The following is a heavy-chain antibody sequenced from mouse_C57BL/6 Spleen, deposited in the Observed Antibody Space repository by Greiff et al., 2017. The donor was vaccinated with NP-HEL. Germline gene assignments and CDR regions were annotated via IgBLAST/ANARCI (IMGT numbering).Heavy chain of an antibody. V-gene: IGHV1-74*01. D-gene: IGHD2-5*01. CDR2: FHPSDSDT. CDR1: GYTFTSYW. CDR3: AAAYYSNPAGLAY. J-gene: IGHJ3*01. Sequence: QVQLQPPGAELVKPGASVKVSCKASGYTFTSYWMHWVKQRPGQGLEWIGRFHPSDSDTNYNQKFKGKATLAVDKFSSTAYMQLSSLTAEDSAVYYCAAAYYSNPAGLAYWGQGTLVTVSA.